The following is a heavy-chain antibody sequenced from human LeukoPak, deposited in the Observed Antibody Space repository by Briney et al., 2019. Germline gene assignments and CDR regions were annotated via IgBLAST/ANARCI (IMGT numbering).Heavy chain of an antibody. J-gene: IGHJ4*02. CDR2: SSSSGSTI. V-gene: IGHV3-48*04. CDR1: GFSFSSYG. Sequence: GGSLRLSCAASGFSFSSYGMNWVRQAPGKGLEWVSHSSSSGSTIYYAGSVKGRFTIARDNAKNSVYLQMNSLRAEDTAVYYCARGSLHSAYGFDYWGQGTLVTVSS. D-gene: IGHD5-12*01. CDR3: ARGSLHSAYGFDY.